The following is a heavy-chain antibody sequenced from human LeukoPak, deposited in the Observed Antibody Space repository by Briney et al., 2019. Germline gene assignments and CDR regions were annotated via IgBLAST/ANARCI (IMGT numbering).Heavy chain of an antibody. CDR1: GYTFTSYY. J-gene: IGHJ5*02. Sequence: ASVKVSCKASGYTFTSYYMHWVRQAPGQGLEWMGWISAYNGNTNYAQKLQGRVTMTTDTSTSTAYMELRSLRSDDTAVYYCARARCSSTSCYRGFHWFDPWGQGTLVTVSS. D-gene: IGHD2-2*01. CDR2: ISAYNGNT. CDR3: ARARCSSTSCYRGFHWFDP. V-gene: IGHV1-18*04.